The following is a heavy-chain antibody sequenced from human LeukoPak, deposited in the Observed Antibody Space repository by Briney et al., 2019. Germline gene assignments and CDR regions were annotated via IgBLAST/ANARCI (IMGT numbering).Heavy chain of an antibody. CDR1: GYIFSKYS. J-gene: IGHJ4*02. V-gene: IGHV5-51*07. D-gene: IGHD4-17*01. Sequence: GESPKISCKASGYIFSKYSIGWVHQMPGKRLEWMGVIYPSSSGSRYSPSFHGQVTISADKSITAAYLQWSSLKASDTAMYYCARRDGEYFFDFCGEGTLVTVSP. CDR2: IYPSSSGS. CDR3: ARRDGEYFFDF.